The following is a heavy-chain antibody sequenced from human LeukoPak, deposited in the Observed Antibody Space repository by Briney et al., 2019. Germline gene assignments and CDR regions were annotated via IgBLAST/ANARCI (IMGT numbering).Heavy chain of an antibody. CDR1: GFTFSGYW. D-gene: IGHD6-19*01. Sequence: GGSLRLSCAASGFTFSGYWMSWVRQAPGKGLEWVANIKQDGSEKYYVDSVKGRFTISRDNAKNSLYLQMNSLRAEDTAVYYCARDRVYSSGWYDYWGQGTLVTVSS. CDR2: IKQDGSEK. V-gene: IGHV3-7*03. J-gene: IGHJ4*02. CDR3: ARDRVYSSGWYDY.